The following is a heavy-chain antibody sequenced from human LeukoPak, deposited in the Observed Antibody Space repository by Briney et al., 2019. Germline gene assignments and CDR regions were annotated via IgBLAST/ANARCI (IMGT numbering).Heavy chain of an antibody. CDR3: ARLSRQLVRDYYYGMDV. V-gene: IGHV1-2*02. J-gene: IGHJ6*02. D-gene: IGHD5-18*01. CDR1: GYTFTAYY. CDR2: INPNNGGT. Sequence: ASVKVSCKASGYTFTAYYMHWVRQAPGQGLEWMGWINPNNGGTNYAQKFQGRFTMTRNTSISTAYMELSSLTSEDTAVYYCARLSRQLVRDYYYGMDVWGQGTTVTVSS.